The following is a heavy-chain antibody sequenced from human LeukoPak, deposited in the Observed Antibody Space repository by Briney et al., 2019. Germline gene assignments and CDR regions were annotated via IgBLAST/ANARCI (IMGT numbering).Heavy chain of an antibody. Sequence: SETLSLTCTVSGGSISSSSYYWGWIRQPPGKGLEWIGSIYYSGSTYYNPSLKSRVTISVDTSKNQFSLKLSSVTAADTAVYYCARVGRGQWPFDYWGQGTLVTVSS. J-gene: IGHJ4*02. CDR3: ARVGRGQWPFDY. CDR2: IYYSGST. D-gene: IGHD6-19*01. CDR1: GGSISSSSYY. V-gene: IGHV4-39*07.